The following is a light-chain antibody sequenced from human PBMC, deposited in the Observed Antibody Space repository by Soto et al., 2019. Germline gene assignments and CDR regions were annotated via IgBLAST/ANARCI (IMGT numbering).Light chain of an antibody. Sequence: DIQMTQSPSTLSASVGDRVTITCRASQSVSSWLAWYQQKPGKAPKLLIYKASSLHSGVPSMFSGSGSGTEFTLTISSLQPDDFATYYCHQYKTYWTFGHGTKVEMK. J-gene: IGKJ1*01. CDR2: KAS. CDR1: QSVSSW. V-gene: IGKV1-5*03. CDR3: HQYKTYWT.